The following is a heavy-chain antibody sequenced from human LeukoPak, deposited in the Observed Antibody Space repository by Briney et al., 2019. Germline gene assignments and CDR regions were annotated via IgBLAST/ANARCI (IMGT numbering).Heavy chain of an antibody. J-gene: IGHJ4*02. CDR2: IYYSGRT. CDR3: AKRKYYAIEN. Sequence: SETLSLTCTVSGDSISSSGYYWGWIRQPPGKGLEWIASIYYSGRTYYNPSLKSRITISVDSSKNQFSLRLSSVTAADTAVYYCAKRKYYAIENWGQGTLVTVSS. V-gene: IGHV4-39*01. CDR1: GDSISSSGYY. D-gene: IGHD3-3*01.